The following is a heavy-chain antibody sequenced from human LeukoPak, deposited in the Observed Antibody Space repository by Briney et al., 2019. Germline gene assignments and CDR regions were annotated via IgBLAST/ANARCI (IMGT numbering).Heavy chain of an antibody. CDR1: GGSFSGYY. J-gene: IGHJ4*02. Sequence: PSETLSLTCAVYGGSFSGYYWSWIRQPPGKGLEWIGEINHSGSTNYNPSLKSRVTISVDTSKNQFSLKLSSVTAADTAVYYCARDVAARPGPAGWGQGTLVTVSS. CDR2: INHSGST. V-gene: IGHV4-34*01. CDR3: ARDVAARPGPAG. D-gene: IGHD6-6*01.